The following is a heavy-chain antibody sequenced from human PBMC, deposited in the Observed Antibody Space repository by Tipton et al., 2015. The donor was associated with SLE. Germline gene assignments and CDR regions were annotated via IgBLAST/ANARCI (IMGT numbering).Heavy chain of an antibody. CDR3: ARGSSSGYGFDF. D-gene: IGHD3-22*01. Sequence: TLSFTCAVSGGSFSSYYWIWIRQSPGKGLEWIGEIHHSGSTTYNPSLKSRVTILVDTSKNQFSLTLTSVTAADTAVYYCARGSSSGYGFDFWGQGTLVTVSS. CDR2: IHHSGST. V-gene: IGHV4-34*01. CDR1: GGSFSSYY. J-gene: IGHJ4*02.